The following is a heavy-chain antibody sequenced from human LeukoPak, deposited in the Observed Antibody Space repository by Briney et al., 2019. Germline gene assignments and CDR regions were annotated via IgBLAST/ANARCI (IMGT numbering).Heavy chain of an antibody. V-gene: IGHV4-4*02. CDR3: ARRGYYDSSGYSDY. Sequence: SETLSLTCAVSGGSISSSNWWSWVRQPPGKGLEWIGEIYHSGSTNYNPSLKSRVTISVDKSKNQFSLKLSSVTAADTAVYYCARRGYYDSSGYSDYWGQGTLVTVSS. CDR1: GGSISSSNW. J-gene: IGHJ4*02. CDR2: IYHSGST. D-gene: IGHD3-22*01.